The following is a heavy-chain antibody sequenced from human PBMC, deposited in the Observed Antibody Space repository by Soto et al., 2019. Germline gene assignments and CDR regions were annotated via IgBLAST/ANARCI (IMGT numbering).Heavy chain of an antibody. D-gene: IGHD2-21*01. CDR1: GFTFSDST. Sequence: EVQLVASGGGLVQPGGSLKLSCAASGFTFSDSTMHWVRQASGKGLEWVGRIRNKANSFATAYAASVNGRFTVSRDDSKNTAYLQMNGLKTEDTAICYCSSSFVVVSAIAASWGQGTLVTVSS. CDR3: SSSFVVVSAIAAS. J-gene: IGHJ5*02. V-gene: IGHV3-73*02. CDR2: IRNKANSFAT.